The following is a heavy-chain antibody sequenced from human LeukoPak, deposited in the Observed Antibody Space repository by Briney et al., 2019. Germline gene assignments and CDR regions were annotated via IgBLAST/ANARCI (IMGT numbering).Heavy chain of an antibody. CDR1: GGSISSYY. Sequence: PSETLSLTCTVSGGSISSYYWSWIRQPPGKGLEWIGYIYYSGSTNYNPSLKSRVTISVDTSKNQFSLKLSSVTAADTAVYYCARVGSGWSHTEYYYYYYMDVWGKGTTVTVSS. D-gene: IGHD6-19*01. CDR3: ARVGSGWSHTEYYYYYYMDV. V-gene: IGHV4-59*01. CDR2: IYYSGST. J-gene: IGHJ6*03.